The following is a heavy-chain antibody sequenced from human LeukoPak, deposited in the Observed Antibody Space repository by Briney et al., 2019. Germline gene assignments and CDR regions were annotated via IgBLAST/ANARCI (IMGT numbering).Heavy chain of an antibody. CDR3: ATSRDRIAAAGRDEFDY. J-gene: IGHJ4*02. Sequence: ASVNVSCKVSGYTLTELSMHWVRQAPGKGLEWMGGFDPEDGVTIYAQKFQGRVTMTEDTSTDTAYMELSRLSSDDTAVYYCATSRDRIAAAGRDEFDYWGQGTLVTVSS. CDR2: FDPEDGVT. V-gene: IGHV1-24*01. D-gene: IGHD6-13*01. CDR1: GYTLTELS.